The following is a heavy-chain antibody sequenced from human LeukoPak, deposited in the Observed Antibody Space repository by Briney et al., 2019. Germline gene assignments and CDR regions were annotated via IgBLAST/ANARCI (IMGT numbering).Heavy chain of an antibody. CDR3: ARGSPRDFDY. V-gene: IGHV4-31*03. CDR2: IYYSGST. Sequence: SETLSLTCTVSGGSISSGGYYWSWIRQHPGKGLEWIGYIYYSGSTYYNPSLKSRVTISVDTSKNQFSLKLSSVTAADTAVYCCARGSPRDFDYWGQGTLVTVSS. CDR1: GGSISSGGYY. J-gene: IGHJ4*02.